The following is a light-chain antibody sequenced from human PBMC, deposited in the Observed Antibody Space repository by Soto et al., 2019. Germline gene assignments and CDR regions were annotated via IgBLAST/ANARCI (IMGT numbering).Light chain of an antibody. V-gene: IGLV2-14*03. CDR2: DVS. Sequence: QSALTQPASVSGSPGQSITISCTGTSSDVGNYDYVSWYQQHPGKAPKLMIYDVSNRPSGVSNRFSGSKSGNTASLTISGLQAEDEADYYCSSYTSSNALVAFGGGTKLTVL. CDR3: SSYTSSNALVA. J-gene: IGLJ2*01. CDR1: SSDVGNYDY.